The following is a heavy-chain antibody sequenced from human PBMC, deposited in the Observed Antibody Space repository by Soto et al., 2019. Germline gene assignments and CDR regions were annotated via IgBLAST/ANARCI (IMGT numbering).Heavy chain of an antibody. CDR2: ISDTGNT. Sequence: PEKLPHTYTVSGGSIRSYSWSWIRQPPGKGLEWIGYISDTGNTYYNPSLKSRLTISADPSKNQFSLKLTSVTAADTAVYYCARDRFTFIRGVIRQGLSDFCGQG. CDR3: ARDRFTFIRGVIRQGLSDF. CDR1: GGSIRSYS. D-gene: IGHD3-10*01. V-gene: IGHV4-59*01. J-gene: IGHJ4*02.